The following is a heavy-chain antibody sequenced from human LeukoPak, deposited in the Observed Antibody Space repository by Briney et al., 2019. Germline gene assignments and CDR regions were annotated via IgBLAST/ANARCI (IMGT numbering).Heavy chain of an antibody. CDR3: ARDFRAAMVSDWFDP. V-gene: IGHV1-2*02. CDR2: INPNSGGT. CDR1: GYTFTGYY. D-gene: IGHD5-18*01. J-gene: IGHJ5*02. Sequence: GASVKVSCKASGYTFTGYYMHWVRQAPGQGLEWMGWINPNSGGTNYAQKFQGRVTMTRDTSISTAYMELSRLRSDDTAVYYCARDFRAAMVSDWFDPWGQGTLVTLSS.